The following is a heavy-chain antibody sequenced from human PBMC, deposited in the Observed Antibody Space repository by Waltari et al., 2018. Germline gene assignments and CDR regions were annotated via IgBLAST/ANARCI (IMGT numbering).Heavy chain of an antibody. V-gene: IGHV3-21*01. J-gene: IGHJ4*02. Sequence: DVQLVESGGGLVRPGGSLRLSCAASGFGFSNYTMDWVRQAPGKGDEVVAVISRSRSYISYADSVKGRFTISGDNAKNSLYLQMNSLRAEDTAVYYCTRARSGSFSTLFEHWGQGTVVTVSS. CDR3: TRARSGSFSTLFEH. D-gene: IGHD1-26*01. CDR2: ISRSRSYI. CDR1: GFGFSNYT.